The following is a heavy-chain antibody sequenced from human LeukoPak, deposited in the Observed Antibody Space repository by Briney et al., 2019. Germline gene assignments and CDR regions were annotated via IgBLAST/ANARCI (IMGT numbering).Heavy chain of an antibody. CDR1: GGSISSSSYY. J-gene: IGHJ5*02. V-gene: IGHV4-39*07. D-gene: IGHD2-15*01. CDR2: IYYSGST. Sequence: SETLSLTCTVSGGSISSSSYYWGWIRQPPGKGLEWIGSIYYSGSTYYNPSLKSRVTISVDTSKNQFSLKLSSVTAADTAVYYCARVVVVVAATPRVGWFDPWGQGTLVTVSS. CDR3: ARVVVVVAATPRVGWFDP.